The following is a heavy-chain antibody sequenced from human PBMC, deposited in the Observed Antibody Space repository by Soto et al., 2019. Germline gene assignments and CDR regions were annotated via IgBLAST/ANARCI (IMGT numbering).Heavy chain of an antibody. CDR3: ARGAYYDFWSGYYYYYYYMDV. D-gene: IGHD3-3*01. V-gene: IGHV1-8*01. CDR2: MNPISGNT. J-gene: IGHJ6*03. Sequence: QGLEWMGWMNPISGNTGYAQKFKGRVPMTRYTSISTAYMELSSLRSEDTAVYYCARGAYYDFWSGYYYYYYYMDVWGKGTTVSVSS.